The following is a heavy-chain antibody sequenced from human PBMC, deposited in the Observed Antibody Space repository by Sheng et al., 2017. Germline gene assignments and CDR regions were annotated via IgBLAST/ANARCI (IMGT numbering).Heavy chain of an antibody. J-gene: IGHJ3*02. D-gene: IGHD1-1*01. CDR2: IIPILGIA. V-gene: IGHV1-69*02. CDR1: GGTFSSYT. Sequence: QVQLVQSGAEVKKPGSSVKVSCKASGGTFSSYTISWVRQAPGQGLEWMGRIIPILGIANYAQKFQGRVTITADKSTSTAYMELSSLRSEDTAVYYCARAIWNHLRDAFDIWGQGTMVTVSS. CDR3: ARAIWNHLRDAFDI.